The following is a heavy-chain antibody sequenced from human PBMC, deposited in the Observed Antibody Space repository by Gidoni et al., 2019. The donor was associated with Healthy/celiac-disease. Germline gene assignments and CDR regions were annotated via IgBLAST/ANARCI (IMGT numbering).Heavy chain of an antibody. CDR3: ATDYGDYGWYFDL. CDR1: GGSFSGYY. D-gene: IGHD4-17*01. V-gene: IGHV4-34*01. CDR2: INHSGST. J-gene: IGHJ2*01. Sequence: QVQLQQWGAGLLKPSETLSLTCAVYGGSFSGYYWSWIRQPPGKGLEWIGEINHSGSTNYNPSLKSRVTMSVDTSKNQFSLKLSSVTAADTAVYYCATDYGDYGWYFDLWGRGTLVTVSS.